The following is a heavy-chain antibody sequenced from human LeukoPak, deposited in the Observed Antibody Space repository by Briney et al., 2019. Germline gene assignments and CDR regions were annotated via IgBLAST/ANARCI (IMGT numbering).Heavy chain of an antibody. CDR3: AKNHGSGTYSDPYYFDY. D-gene: IGHD3-10*01. CDR1: GFTFSSYG. J-gene: IGHJ4*02. V-gene: IGHV3-30*18. CDR2: ISYDGSNK. Sequence: GRSLRLSCAASGFTFSSYGIHWVRQAPGKGLQWVAVISYDGSNKYYADSVKGRFTISRDNSKNTLYLQMNSLRAEDTAVYYCAKNHGSGTYSDPYYFDYWGQGTLVTVSS.